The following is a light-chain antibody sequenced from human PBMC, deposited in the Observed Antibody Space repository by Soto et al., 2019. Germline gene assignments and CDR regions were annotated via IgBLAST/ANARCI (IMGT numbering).Light chain of an antibody. CDR3: QTWGTGIVI. Sequence: QAVVTQSPSASASLGASVNLTCTLSSGHSSDAIAWHQQQPEKGPRLLMNLNSDGSHTKGDGIPDRFSGSSSGAERYLTISSLQSEDEADYYCQTWGTGIVIFGGGTQLTVL. CDR1: SGHSSDA. V-gene: IGLV4-69*01. CDR2: LNSDGSH. J-gene: IGLJ2*01.